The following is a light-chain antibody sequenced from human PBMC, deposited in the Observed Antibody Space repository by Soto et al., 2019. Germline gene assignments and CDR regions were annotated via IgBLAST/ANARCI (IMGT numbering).Light chain of an antibody. CDR2: GAS. V-gene: IGKV3-20*01. J-gene: IGKJ2*01. CDR1: QSVSSTS. CDR3: QQYGSSPYT. Sequence: EIVLTQSPGTLSLSPGERATLSCRASQSVSSTSLAWYRQAPGQAPRLLIFGASSRAAGTPDRFSGSGSGTDFTLTISRLEPEDFAVYYCQQYGSSPYTFGQGTKLEIK.